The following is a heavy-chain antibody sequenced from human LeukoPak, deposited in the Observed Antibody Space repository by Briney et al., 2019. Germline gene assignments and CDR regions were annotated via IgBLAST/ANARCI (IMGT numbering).Heavy chain of an antibody. Sequence: SETLCLTCTVSGGSISSGGYYWSWIRQPPGKGLEWIGYIYYSGSTYYNPSLKSRVTISVDTSKNQFSLKLSSVTAADTAVYYCASAVTPYYFDYWGQGTLVTVSS. J-gene: IGHJ4*02. D-gene: IGHD4-11*01. CDR1: GGSISSGGYY. CDR3: ASAVTPYYFDY. CDR2: IYYSGST. V-gene: IGHV4-30-4*08.